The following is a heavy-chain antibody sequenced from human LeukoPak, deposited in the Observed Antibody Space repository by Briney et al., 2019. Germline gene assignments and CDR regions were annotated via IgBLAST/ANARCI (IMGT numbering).Heavy chain of an antibody. Sequence: GGSLRLSCAASGFTFSHFWMSWVRQAPGKGLEWVAVISYDGSNKYYADSVKGRFTISRDNSKNTLYLQMNSLRAEDTAVYYCAKDCLDSSSGPDYWGQGTLVTVSS. CDR1: GFTFSHFW. CDR2: ISYDGSNK. D-gene: IGHD6-13*01. J-gene: IGHJ4*02. V-gene: IGHV3-30*18. CDR3: AKDCLDSSSGPDY.